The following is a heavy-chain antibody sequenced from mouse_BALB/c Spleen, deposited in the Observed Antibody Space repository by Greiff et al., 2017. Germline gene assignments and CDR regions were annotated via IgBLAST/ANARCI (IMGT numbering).Heavy chain of an antibody. CDR2: ISSGGSYT. CDR3: ARDPYYRYSDY. CDR1: GFTFSSYG. D-gene: IGHD2-12*01. V-gene: IGHV5-6*01. J-gene: IGHJ2*01. Sequence: EVQLVESGGDLVKPGGSLKLSCAASGFTFSSYGMSWVRQTPDKRLEWVATISSGGSYTYYPDSVKGRFTISRDNAKNTLYLQMSSLKSEDTAMYYCARDPYYRYSDYWGQGTTLTVSS.